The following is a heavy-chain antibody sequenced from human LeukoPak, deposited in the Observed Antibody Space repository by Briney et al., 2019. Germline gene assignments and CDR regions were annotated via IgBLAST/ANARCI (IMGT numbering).Heavy chain of an antibody. D-gene: IGHD6-6*01. CDR3: ARPSIAARHLSFGL. J-gene: IGHJ2*01. Sequence: SETLSLTCTVSGGSISSSFYYWAGFPSPPGKGLKGMGGLYYSGDTYYNPSLKSRVTISVDTSKHQFSLNLNSVTAADTAVYYCARPSIAARHLSFGLWGRGTLVTVSS. CDR2: LYYSGDT. CDR1: GGSISSSFYY. V-gene: IGHV4-39*01.